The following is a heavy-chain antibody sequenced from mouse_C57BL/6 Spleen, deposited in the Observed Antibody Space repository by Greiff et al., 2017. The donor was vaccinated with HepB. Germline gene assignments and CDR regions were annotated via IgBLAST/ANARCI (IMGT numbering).Heavy chain of an antibody. CDR3: ARRGFYYGNFDY. CDR2: ISSGSSTI. CDR1: GFTFSDYG. Sequence: EVKLMESGGGLVKPGGSLKLSCAASGFTFSDYGMHWVRQAPEKGLEWVAYISSGSSTIYYADTVKGRFTISRDNAKNTLFLQMTSLRSEDSAICYCARRGFYYGNFDYWGQGTTLTVSS. D-gene: IGHD2-1*01. V-gene: IGHV5-17*01. J-gene: IGHJ2*01.